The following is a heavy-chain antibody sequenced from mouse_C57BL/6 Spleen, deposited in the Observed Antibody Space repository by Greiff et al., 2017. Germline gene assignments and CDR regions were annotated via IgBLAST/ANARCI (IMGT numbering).Heavy chain of an antibody. V-gene: IGHV1-59*01. D-gene: IGHD1-1*01. CDR3: ARCYYYGSSLYAMDY. CDR1: GYTFTSYW. J-gene: IGHJ4*01. Sequence: FQLQQPGAELVRPGTSVKLSCKASGYTFTSYWMHWVKQRPGQGLEWIGVIDPSDSYTNYNPKFKGKATLTVDTSSSTAYMQLSSLTSEYSAVYYCARCYYYGSSLYAMDYWGQGTSVTVSS. CDR2: IDPSDSYT.